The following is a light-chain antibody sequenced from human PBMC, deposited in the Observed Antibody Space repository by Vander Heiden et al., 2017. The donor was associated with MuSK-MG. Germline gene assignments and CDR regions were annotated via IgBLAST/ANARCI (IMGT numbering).Light chain of an antibody. CDR2: SAH. V-gene: IGKV1-39*01. CDR1: QHIAIY. J-gene: IGKJ2*01. CDR3: QESYSTPYT. Sequence: DIQMTQSPSSLSASVGDTVAITCRASQHIAIYLNWYQQKPGKAPRLLIYSAHTLQSGVPSRFSGSGSGTDFTLTIRSLQPEDFATYSCQESYSTPYTLGQGTKLEIK.